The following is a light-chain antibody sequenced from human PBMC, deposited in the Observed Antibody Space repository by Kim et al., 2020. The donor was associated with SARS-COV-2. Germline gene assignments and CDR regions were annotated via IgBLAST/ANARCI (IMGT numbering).Light chain of an antibody. V-gene: IGKV3-20*01. CDR2: AAS. CDR3: QQYGGSLQT. J-gene: IGKJ2*01. CDR1: QSISSHY. Sequence: LSPGETATLTCRASQSISSHYLAWYQQKPGQAPTLLIYAASSRATVIPDRFRGSGSGTDFTLIITRLEPEDFAVYYCQQYGGSLQTFGQGTKLEI.